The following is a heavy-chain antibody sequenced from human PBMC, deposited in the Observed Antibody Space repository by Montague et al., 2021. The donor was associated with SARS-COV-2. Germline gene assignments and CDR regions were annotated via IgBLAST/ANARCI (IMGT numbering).Heavy chain of an antibody. CDR2: IYWDDDT. Sequence: PALVKPTQTLTLTCTVSGFSLSTTGVAVGWIRQPPGKAPEWLALIYWDDDTRYSPSLESRLSITKDTSKDQVVLTMTNMDPVDTATYYCARRIGNTGYDNWCDPWGQGTPVMVSS. J-gene: IGHJ5*02. V-gene: IGHV2-5*02. D-gene: IGHD5-12*01. CDR3: ARRIGNTGYDNWCDP. CDR1: GFSLSTTGVA.